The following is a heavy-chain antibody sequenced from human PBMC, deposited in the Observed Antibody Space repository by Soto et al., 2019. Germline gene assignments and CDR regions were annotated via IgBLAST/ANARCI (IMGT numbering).Heavy chain of an antibody. D-gene: IGHD3-10*01. CDR3: ARQRGNYLDY. CDR1: GASISTFY. J-gene: IGHJ4*02. CDR2: IYYTGST. V-gene: IGHV4-59*01. Sequence: SDTLPLTSTVSGASISTFYWSWIRQPPGKRLGWIGYIYYTGSTNYSPSLKSRVTMSVDTSKKQFSLKLSSVTAADTAVYYCARQRGNYLDYWGQGSLVTVSS.